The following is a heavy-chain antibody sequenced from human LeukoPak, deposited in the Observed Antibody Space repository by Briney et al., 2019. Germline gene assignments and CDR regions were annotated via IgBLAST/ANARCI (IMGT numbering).Heavy chain of an antibody. D-gene: IGHD5-24*01. CDR3: ASHSRDGYYDY. J-gene: IGHJ4*02. CDR1: GGSISSYY. CDR2: VYTSGST. Sequence: PSETLSLTCTVSGGSISSYYWSWIRQPAGKGLEWIGRVYTSGSTNYNPSLKSRVTMSVDTSKNQFSLKLSSVTAADTAVYDCASHSRDGYYDYWGQGTLVTVSS. V-gene: IGHV4-4*07.